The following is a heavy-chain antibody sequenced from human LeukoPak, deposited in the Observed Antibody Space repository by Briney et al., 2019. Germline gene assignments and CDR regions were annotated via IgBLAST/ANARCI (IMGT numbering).Heavy chain of an antibody. CDR2: MCGTAGCT. V-gene: IGHV3-23*01. Sequence: GGSLRLSCQASGFTFYMYAMSWVRQAPGKGLEWVASMCGTAGCTFYPDSVKGRFTISRDNSKNVLYLRMNSLTAEDTAIYYCAKDRPNFHENSGHYYRRDGDSWGQGTLVTVS. J-gene: IGHJ5*01. CDR1: GFTFYMYA. D-gene: IGHD3-22*01. CDR3: AKDRPNFHENSGHYYRRDGDS.